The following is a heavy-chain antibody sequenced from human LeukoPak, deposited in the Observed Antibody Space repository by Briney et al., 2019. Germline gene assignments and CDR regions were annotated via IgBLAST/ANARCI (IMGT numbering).Heavy chain of an antibody. J-gene: IGHJ5*02. V-gene: IGHV4-31*03. D-gene: IGHD1-14*01. CDR1: GASISSGGYY. CDR3: ARGLPTESARWLGP. Sequence: PSETLSLTCSVSGASISSGGYYWSWIRQHPGKGLEWIGYIYYSGSTYYYNPSLKSRVTISIDTSKNQFSLEMTFVTAADTAVYYCARGLPTESARWLGPWGQGTLVTVSS. CDR2: IYYSGSTY.